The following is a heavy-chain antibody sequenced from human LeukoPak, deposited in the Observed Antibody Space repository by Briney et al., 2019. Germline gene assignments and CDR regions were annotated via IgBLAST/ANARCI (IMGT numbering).Heavy chain of an antibody. Sequence: GGSLRLSCAASGFAVSSNYMSCVRQAPGKGLEWVSVIYSGASTYHADSVKRRLTTSRDNSKNTRYLQMNSLRAEGTAVYYWARDPAYGDGYGGQGTLVTVSS. D-gene: IGHD4-17*01. CDR3: ARDPAYGDGY. CDR2: IYSGAST. J-gene: IGHJ4*02. CDR1: GFAVSSNY. V-gene: IGHV3-66*01.